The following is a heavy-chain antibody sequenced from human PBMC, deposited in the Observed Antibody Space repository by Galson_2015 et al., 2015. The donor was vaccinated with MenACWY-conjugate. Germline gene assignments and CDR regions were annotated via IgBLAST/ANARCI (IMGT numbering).Heavy chain of an antibody. CDR1: GFTFSSYS. J-gene: IGHJ4*02. Sequence: SLRLSCAASGFTFSSYSMNWVRQAPGKGLEWVSSISSSSSYIYYADSVKGRFTISRDNAKNSLYLQMNSLRAEDTAVYYCARDGGYCSGGSCAGDYWGQGTLVTVSS. CDR2: ISSSSSYI. CDR3: ARDGGYCSGGSCAGDY. V-gene: IGHV3-21*01. D-gene: IGHD2-15*01.